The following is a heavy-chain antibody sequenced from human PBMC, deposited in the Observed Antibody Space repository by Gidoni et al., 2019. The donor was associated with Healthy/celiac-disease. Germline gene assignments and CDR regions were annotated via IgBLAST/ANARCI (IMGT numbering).Heavy chain of an antibody. V-gene: IGHV2-70*15. D-gene: IGHD3-16*01. Sequence: QVTLRESGPALVQPTQTLTLTCTFSGFSLSTSGMCVSWIRQPPGKALEWLARIDWDDDKYYSTSLKTRLTISKDTSKNQVVLTMTNMDPVDTATYYCARTQGELYYFDYWGQGTLVTLSS. CDR2: IDWDDDK. J-gene: IGHJ4*02. CDR3: ARTQGELYYFDY. CDR1: GFSLSTSGMC.